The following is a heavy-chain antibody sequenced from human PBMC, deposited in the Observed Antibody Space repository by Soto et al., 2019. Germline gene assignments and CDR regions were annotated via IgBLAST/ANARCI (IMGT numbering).Heavy chain of an antibody. CDR3: AKDSDYCSSTSCPSDAFDI. CDR2: ISWNSGSI. Sequence: EVQLVESGGGLVQPGRSLRLSCAASGFTFDDYAMHWVRQAPGKGLEWVSGISWNSGSIGYADSVKGRFTISRENAKNSLYLQMSSLKDEVTLLYYCAKDSDYCSSTSCPSDAFDIWGQGTMVTVSS. J-gene: IGHJ3*02. V-gene: IGHV3-9*01. D-gene: IGHD2-2*01. CDR1: GFTFDDYA.